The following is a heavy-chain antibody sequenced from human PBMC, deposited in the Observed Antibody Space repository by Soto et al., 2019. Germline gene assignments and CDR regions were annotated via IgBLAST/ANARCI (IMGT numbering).Heavy chain of an antibody. CDR1: GYSFTDYH. V-gene: IGHV1-2*04. CDR2: INPKSGGT. CDR3: ARGDSTDCSNGVCSFFYNHDMDV. D-gene: IGHD2-8*01. J-gene: IGHJ6*02. Sequence: GASVKVSCKASGYSFTDYHIQWVRESAGQGLEWLGRINPKSGGTSTAQKFQGWVTMTTDTSISTASMELTRLTSDDTAIYYCARGDSTDCSNGVCSFFYNHDMDVWGQGTTVTVSS.